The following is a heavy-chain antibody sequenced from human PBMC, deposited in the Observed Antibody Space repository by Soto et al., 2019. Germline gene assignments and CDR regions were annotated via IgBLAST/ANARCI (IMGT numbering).Heavy chain of an antibody. J-gene: IGHJ4*02. D-gene: IGHD3-10*01. CDR3: ARGAFGSYYVDY. Sequence: HPGGSLRLSCAASGFTFSSYWMHWVRQAPGKGLVWVSRINSDGSSTSYADSVKGRFTISRDNAKNTVYLQMNSLRAEDTAVYYCARGAFGSYYVDYWGQGTLVTVSS. CDR1: GFTFSSYW. V-gene: IGHV3-74*01. CDR2: INSDGSST.